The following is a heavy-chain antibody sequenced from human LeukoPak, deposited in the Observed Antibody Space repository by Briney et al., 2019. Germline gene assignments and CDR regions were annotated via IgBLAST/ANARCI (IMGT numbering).Heavy chain of an antibody. V-gene: IGHV3-48*01. CDR3: ARSSTSDAFDI. J-gene: IGHJ3*02. CDR1: GFTFSSYS. CDR2: ISSSSSTI. Sequence: PGGSLRLSCAASGFTFSSYSMNWDRQAPGMGLEWVSYISSSSSTIYYADSVKGRFTISRDNSKNSLYLQMNSLRAEDTAVYYCARSSTSDAFDIWGQGTMVTVSS. D-gene: IGHD2-2*01.